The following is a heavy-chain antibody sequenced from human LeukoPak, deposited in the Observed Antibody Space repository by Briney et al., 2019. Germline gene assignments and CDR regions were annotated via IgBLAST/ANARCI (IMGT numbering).Heavy chain of an antibody. CDR2: IYYSGST. Sequence: KPSETLSLTCTVSGGSISSYYWSWIRQPPGKGLEWIGYIYYSGSTNYNPSLKSRVTISVDTSKNQFSLKLSSVTAADTAVYYCARQYTSDAFDIWGQGTMVAVSS. CDR3: ARQYTSDAFDI. J-gene: IGHJ3*02. V-gene: IGHV4-59*08. D-gene: IGHD2-2*02. CDR1: GGSISSYY.